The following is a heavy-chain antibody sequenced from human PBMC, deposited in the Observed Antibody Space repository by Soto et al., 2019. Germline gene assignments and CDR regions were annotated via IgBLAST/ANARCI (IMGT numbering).Heavy chain of an antibody. CDR2: IRGSGGGT. D-gene: IGHD4-17*01. J-gene: IGHJ4*02. CDR3: AKYRGYGYGDYLCDY. V-gene: IGHV3-23*01. Sequence: EVQLLESGGGLVQPGGSLRLSCAASGFTFASYAMTWVRQAPGKGLEWVSDIRGSGGGTYYADSVKGRFTISRDNSKNTLYLQINSLIAEDTAVYYCAKYRGYGYGDYLCDYWGQGTLVTVSS. CDR1: GFTFASYA.